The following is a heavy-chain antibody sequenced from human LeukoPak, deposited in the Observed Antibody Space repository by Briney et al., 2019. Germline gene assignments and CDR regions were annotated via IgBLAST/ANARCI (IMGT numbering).Heavy chain of an antibody. CDR1: GGTFSSYA. CDR3: ARTFVDFWSGYYRRDWFDP. J-gene: IGHJ5*02. CDR2: IIPIFGTA. D-gene: IGHD3-3*01. V-gene: IGHV1-69*05. Sequence: ASVKVSCKASGGTFSSYAISWVRQAPGQGLEWMGGIIPIFGTANYAQKFQGRVTITTDESTSTAYMELSSLRSDDTAIYYCARTFVDFWSGYYRRDWFDPWGQGTLVTVSS.